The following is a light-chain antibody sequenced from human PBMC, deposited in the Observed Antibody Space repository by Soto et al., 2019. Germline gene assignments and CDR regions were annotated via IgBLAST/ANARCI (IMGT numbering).Light chain of an antibody. CDR3: QQYGGSPLT. CDR1: QTVSTTY. CDR2: GAS. J-gene: IGKJ4*01. V-gene: IGKV3-20*01. Sequence: EIVLTQSPGTLSLSPGERATLSCRASQTVSTTYLAWYQQKPGQAPRLLIYGASSRATGIPDRFSGSGSGTDFTLTISRLEPEDFAVYYCQQYGGSPLTFGGATKVEIK.